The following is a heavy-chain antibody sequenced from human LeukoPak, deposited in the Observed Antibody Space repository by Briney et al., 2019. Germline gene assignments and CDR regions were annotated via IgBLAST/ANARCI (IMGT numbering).Heavy chain of an antibody. V-gene: IGHV5-51*01. CDR1: GYNFPSYW. D-gene: IGHD3-16*01. Sequence: GESLKISCKGSGYNFPSYWIGWVRQIPGKGLEWRGIVYPGDSDTRYSPSYQGQVTISADKSISTAYLQWSSLKASDTAMYYCARKGGGYYYYYGMDVWGQGTTVTVSS. CDR2: VYPGDSDT. CDR3: ARKGGGYYYYYGMDV. J-gene: IGHJ6*02.